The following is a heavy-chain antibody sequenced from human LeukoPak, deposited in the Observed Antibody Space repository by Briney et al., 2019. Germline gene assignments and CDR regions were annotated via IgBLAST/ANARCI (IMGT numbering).Heavy chain of an antibody. J-gene: IGHJ4*02. D-gene: IGHD4-17*01. CDR2: INPNSGGT. V-gene: IGHV1-2*02. CDR3: ARDRGYGDYERVFDY. CDR1: GYTFTGHY. Sequence: ASVKVSCKASGYTFTGHYMHWVRQAPGQGLEWMGWINPNSGGTNYAQKFQGRVTMTRDTSISTAYMELSRLRSDDTAVYYCARDRGYGDYERVFDYWGQGTLVTVSS.